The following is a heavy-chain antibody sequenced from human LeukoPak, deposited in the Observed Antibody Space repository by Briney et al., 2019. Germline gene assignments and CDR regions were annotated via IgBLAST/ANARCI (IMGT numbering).Heavy chain of an antibody. V-gene: IGHV5-51*01. CDR2: IYPGDSDT. Sequence: GASLQTSCTGSGYNFTHDWIGWVRQMPGKGLEWMGIIYPGDSDTIYSPSFQGQVTISADKSISTAYLQWSSMKASDTAMYFCARQESELTTPANRYFDTWGQGTLVTVSS. D-gene: IGHD1-1*01. CDR1: GYNFTHDW. J-gene: IGHJ4*02. CDR3: ARQESELTTPANRYFDT.